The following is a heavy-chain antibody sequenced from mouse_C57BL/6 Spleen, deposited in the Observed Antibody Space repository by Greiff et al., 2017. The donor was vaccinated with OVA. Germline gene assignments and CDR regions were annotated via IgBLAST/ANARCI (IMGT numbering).Heavy chain of an antibody. Sequence: EVMLVESGGGLVQPGGSLSLSCAASGFTFTDYYMSWVRQPPGKALEWLGFIRNKANGYTTEYSASVKGRFTISRDNSQSILYLQMNALRAEDSATYYCASLYGNWFAYWGQGTLVTVSA. D-gene: IGHD2-1*01. CDR3: ASLYGNWFAY. V-gene: IGHV7-3*01. CDR1: GFTFTDYY. CDR2: IRNKANGYTT. J-gene: IGHJ3*01.